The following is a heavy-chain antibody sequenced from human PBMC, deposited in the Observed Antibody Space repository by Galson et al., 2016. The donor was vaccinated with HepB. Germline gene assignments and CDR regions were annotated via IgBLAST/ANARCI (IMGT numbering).Heavy chain of an antibody. J-gene: IGHJ1*01. Sequence: SLRLSCAASGFIFKDYAMHWVRQAPGKGLEWVSSISWNSGSIGYADFVKGRFTISRDNAKNSLYLQMNSLRAEDTAFYYCAQDKASISVGATNFQHCGQGTLVTVSS. CDR1: GFIFKDYA. CDR3: AQDKASISVGATNFQH. D-gene: IGHD1-26*01. CDR2: ISWNSGSI. V-gene: IGHV3-9*01.